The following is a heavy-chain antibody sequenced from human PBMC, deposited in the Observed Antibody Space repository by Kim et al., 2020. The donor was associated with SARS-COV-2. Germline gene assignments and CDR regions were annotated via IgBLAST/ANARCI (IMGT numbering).Heavy chain of an antibody. V-gene: IGHV1-18*01. J-gene: IGHJ4*02. Sequence: AQKHQGRVTMTTDTSTSTAYMELRSLRSDDTAVYYCARDSRGGDGACGYWGQGTLVTVSS. D-gene: IGHD2-21*02. CDR3: ARDSRGGDGACGY.